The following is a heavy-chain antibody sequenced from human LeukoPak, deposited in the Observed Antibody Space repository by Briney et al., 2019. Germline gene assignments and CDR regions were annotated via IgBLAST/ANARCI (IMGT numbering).Heavy chain of an antibody. Sequence: GGSLRLSCAASGFTFSNYWMTWVRQAPGKGLEWVANIIQDGSDKYYVDSVKGRFTISRDNAKNSLYLQMNSLRAEDTAVYYCARDQAAFDIWGRGTMVTVSS. CDR1: GFTFSNYW. CDR3: ARDQAAFDI. J-gene: IGHJ3*02. V-gene: IGHV3-7*05. CDR2: IIQDGSDK.